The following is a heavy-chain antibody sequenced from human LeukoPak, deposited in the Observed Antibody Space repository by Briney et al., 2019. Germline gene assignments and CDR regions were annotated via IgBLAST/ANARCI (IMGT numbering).Heavy chain of an antibody. CDR3: AGERDTIFGVVINTNYMDV. CDR2: IHYSGST. J-gene: IGHJ6*03. D-gene: IGHD3-3*01. Sequence: PSETLSLTCSVSGGSISGYYWSWIRQPPGKGLEWIGYIHYSGSTHYNPSLKSRVTISVDTSKNQFSLKLSSVTAADTAVYYCAGERDTIFGVVINTNYMDVWGKGTTVTVSS. V-gene: IGHV4-59*12. CDR1: GGSISGYY.